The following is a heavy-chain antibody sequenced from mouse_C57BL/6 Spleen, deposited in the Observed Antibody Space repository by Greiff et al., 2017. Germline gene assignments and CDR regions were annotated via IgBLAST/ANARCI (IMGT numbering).Heavy chain of an antibody. J-gene: IGHJ2*01. CDR3: ARSNGYDVYYFDY. V-gene: IGHV1-4*01. CDR2: INPSSGYT. Sequence: QVQLKQSGAELARPGASVKMSCKASGYTFTSYTMHWVKQRPGQGLEWIGYINPSSGYTKYNQKFKDKATLTADKSSSTSYMQLGSQTSEDSAGYYCARSNGYDVYYFDYWGQGTTLTVSS. CDR1: GYTFTSYT. D-gene: IGHD2-2*01.